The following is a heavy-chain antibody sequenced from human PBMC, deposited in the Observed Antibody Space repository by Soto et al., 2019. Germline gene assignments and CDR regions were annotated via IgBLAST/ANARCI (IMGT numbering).Heavy chain of an antibody. CDR2: IYYSGST. D-gene: IGHD3-3*01. V-gene: IGHV4-39*01. J-gene: IGHJ4*02. CDR1: GGSISSSSYY. CDR3: ARRDFWFANFDY. Sequence: QLQLQESGPGLVKPSETLSLTCTVSGGSISSSSYYWGWIRQPPGKGLEWIGSIYYSGSTYYNPSLKSRVTISVDTSKNQFSLKLSSVTAADRAVYYCARRDFWFANFDYWGQGTLVTVSS.